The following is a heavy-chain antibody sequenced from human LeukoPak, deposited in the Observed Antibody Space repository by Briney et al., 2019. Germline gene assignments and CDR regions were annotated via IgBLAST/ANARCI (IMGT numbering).Heavy chain of an antibody. CDR3: ARDLCTSSSCPNNWIDP. CDR1: GDXISSNSAA. D-gene: IGHD2-2*01. Sequence: SQTLSLTCAISGDXISSNSAAWNWIRQSPSRGLEWLGRTYYRSKWYNNYAISVKSRITISPYTSKNQFSLQLNSVTPEDTAVYYCARDLCTSSSCPNNWIDPWGQGTLVTVSS. J-gene: IGHJ5*02. V-gene: IGHV6-1*01. CDR2: TYYRSKWYN.